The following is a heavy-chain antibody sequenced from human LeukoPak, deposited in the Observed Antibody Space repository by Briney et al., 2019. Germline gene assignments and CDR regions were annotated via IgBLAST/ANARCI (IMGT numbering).Heavy chain of an antibody. CDR2: INPGGSSI. D-gene: IGHD2-8*01. Sequence: QTGGSLRLSCAASGFTFSSYWMHWVRQVPGKGLVWVARINPGGSSITYADSVKGRFTISRDNSKNTLYLQMNSLRAEDTAVYYCANVRPLNDYWGQGTLVTVSS. CDR3: ANVRPLNDY. CDR1: GFTFSSYW. V-gene: IGHV3-74*01. J-gene: IGHJ4*02.